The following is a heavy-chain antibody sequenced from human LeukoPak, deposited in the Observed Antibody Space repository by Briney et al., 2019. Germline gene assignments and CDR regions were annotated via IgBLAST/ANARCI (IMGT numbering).Heavy chain of an antibody. V-gene: IGHV4-59*08. D-gene: IGHD2-2*01. CDR3: ARVPSIRYCSSTSCNWFDP. J-gene: IGHJ5*02. Sequence: SETLSLTCTVSGGSISSYYWSWIRQPPGKGLEWIGYIYYSGSTNYNPSLKSRVTISVDTSKNQFSLKLSSVTAADTAVYYCARVPSIRYCSSTSCNWFDPWGQGTLVTVSS. CDR2: IYYSGST. CDR1: GGSISSYY.